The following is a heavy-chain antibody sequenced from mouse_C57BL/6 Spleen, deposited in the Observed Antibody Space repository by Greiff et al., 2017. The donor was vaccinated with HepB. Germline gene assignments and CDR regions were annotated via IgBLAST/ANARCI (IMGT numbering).Heavy chain of an antibody. V-gene: IGHV1-50*01. J-gene: IGHJ3*01. D-gene: IGHD2-4*01. CDR2: IDPSDSYT. CDR1: GYTFTSYW. Sequence: QQSCKASGYTFTSYWMQWVKQRPGQGLEWIGEIDPSDSYTNYNQKFKGKATLTVDTSSSTAYMQLSSLTSEDSAVYYCARIDFSFAYWGQGTLVTVSA. CDR3: ARIDFSFAY.